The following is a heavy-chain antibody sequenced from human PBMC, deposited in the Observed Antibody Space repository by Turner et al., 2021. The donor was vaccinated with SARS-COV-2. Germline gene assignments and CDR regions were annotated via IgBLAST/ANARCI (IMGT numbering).Heavy chain of an antibody. CDR1: GGAISSSVYY. Sequence: QLQLQESVPGLANPSEPLSLTCTLSGGAISSSVYYLGWIRPPPGMGLEWIGSIYYSGSTYYNPSLKSRVPISVDTSKNEFSLKLSSGIAADTAVYYCARQADGSGRYYPDDYWGQGTLVTVSS. CDR3: ARQADGSGRYYPDDY. V-gene: IGHV4-39*01. D-gene: IGHD3-10*01. CDR2: IYYSGST. J-gene: IGHJ4*02.